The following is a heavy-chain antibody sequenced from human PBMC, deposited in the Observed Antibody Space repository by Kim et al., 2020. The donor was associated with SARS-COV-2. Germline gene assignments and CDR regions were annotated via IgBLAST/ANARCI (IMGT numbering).Heavy chain of an antibody. D-gene: IGHD4-17*01. CDR3: ARDRPGSTVTTRFPGYYFDY. V-gene: IGHV3-30*04. Sequence: GGSLRLSCAASGFTFSSYAMHWVRQAPGKGLEWVAVISYDGSNKYYADSVKGRFTISRDNSKNTLYLQMNSLRAEDTAVYYCARDRPGSTVTTRFPGYYFDYWGQGTLVTVSS. CDR2: ISYDGSNK. J-gene: IGHJ4*02. CDR1: GFTFSSYA.